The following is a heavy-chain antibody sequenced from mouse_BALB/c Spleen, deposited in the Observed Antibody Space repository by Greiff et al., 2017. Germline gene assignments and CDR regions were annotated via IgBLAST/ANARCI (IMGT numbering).Heavy chain of an antibody. V-gene: IGHV1-7*01. Sequence: VKLQESGAELAKPGASVKMSCKASGYTFTSYWMHWVKQRPGQGLEWIGYINPSTGYTEYNQKFKDKATLTADKSSSTAYMQLSSLTSEDSAVYYCATYGYDGVYYFDYWGQGTTLTVSS. CDR1: GYTFTSYW. CDR2: INPSTGYT. CDR3: ATYGYDGVYYFDY. D-gene: IGHD2-2*01. J-gene: IGHJ2*01.